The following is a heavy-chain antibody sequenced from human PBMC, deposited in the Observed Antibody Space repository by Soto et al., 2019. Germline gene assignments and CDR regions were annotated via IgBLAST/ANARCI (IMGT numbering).Heavy chain of an antibody. D-gene: IGHD3-22*01. J-gene: IGHJ3*02. CDR2: IKQDGSEK. CDR3: ARDRRYYDSSGDAFDI. V-gene: IGHV3-7*04. CDR1: GFTFSSYW. Sequence: EVQLVESGGGLVQPGGSLRLSCAASGFTFSSYWMSWVRQAPGKGLEWVANIKQDGSEKYYVDSVKGRFTISRDNAKNSLYLQMNSLRAEDTAVYYCARDRRYYDSSGDAFDIWGQGTMVTVSS.